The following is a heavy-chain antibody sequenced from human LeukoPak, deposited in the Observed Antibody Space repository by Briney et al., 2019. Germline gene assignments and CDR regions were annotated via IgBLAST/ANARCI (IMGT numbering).Heavy chain of an antibody. V-gene: IGHV3-23*01. CDR1: GFPFSSYA. Sequence: GGSLRLSCAASGFPFSSYAMHWVRQAPGKGLEWVSAISGSGGSTYYADTVKGRFTISRDNSKNTLYLQMNSLRAEDTAVYYCAKETYYYDRSGYYTNYFDYWGQGTLVSVSS. D-gene: IGHD3-22*01. CDR3: AKETYYYDRSGYYTNYFDY. CDR2: ISGSGGST. J-gene: IGHJ4*02.